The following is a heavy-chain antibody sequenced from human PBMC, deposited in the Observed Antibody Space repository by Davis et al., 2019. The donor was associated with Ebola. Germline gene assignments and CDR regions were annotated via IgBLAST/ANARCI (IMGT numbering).Heavy chain of an antibody. V-gene: IGHV4-34*01. CDR2: INHSGST. CDR3: ARLAPGYYYGMDV. J-gene: IGHJ6*02. Sequence: SETLSLTCAVYGGSFSNYYWTWIRQPPGKGLEWIGEINHSGSTNYNPSLKSRVTISVDTSKKQFSLKLNSVTAADTAVYYCARLAPGYYYGMDVWGQGTTVTVSS. CDR1: GGSFSNYY.